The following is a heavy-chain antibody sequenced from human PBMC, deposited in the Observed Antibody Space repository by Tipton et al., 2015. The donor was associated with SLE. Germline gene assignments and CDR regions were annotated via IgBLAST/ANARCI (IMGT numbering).Heavy chain of an antibody. CDR2: IYYSGST. Sequence: TLSLTCTVSGGSISSHYWSWIRQPPGKGLEWIGYIYYSGSTNYNPSLKSRVTISVDTSKNQFSLKLSSVTAADTAVYYCARGREDYNFWTGYFKDWGQGTLVTVSS. J-gene: IGHJ4*02. CDR3: ARGREDYNFWTGYFKD. D-gene: IGHD3-3*01. V-gene: IGHV4-59*11. CDR1: GGSISSHY.